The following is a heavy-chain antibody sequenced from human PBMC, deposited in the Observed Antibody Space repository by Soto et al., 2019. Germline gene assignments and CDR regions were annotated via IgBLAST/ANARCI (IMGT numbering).Heavy chain of an antibody. V-gene: IGHV1-8*01. CDR2: MNPNSGNT. CDR1: GYTFTSYD. D-gene: IGHD3-10*01. J-gene: IGHJ4*02. CDR3: ARSRVGELPLAFFDY. Sequence: ASVKVSCKASGYTFTSYDINWVPQATGQGLEWMGWMNPNSGNTGYAQKCQGRVTMTRNTSISTAYMELSSLRSEDTAVYYCARSRVGELPLAFFDYWGQGTLVTGSA.